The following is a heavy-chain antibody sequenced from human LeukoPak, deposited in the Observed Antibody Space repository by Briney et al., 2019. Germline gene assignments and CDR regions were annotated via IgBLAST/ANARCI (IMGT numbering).Heavy chain of an antibody. D-gene: IGHD3-3*01. CDR3: ARDRRFNGMDV. CDR1: GGSISGYY. Sequence: SETLSLTCTVSGGSISGYYWSWIRQPPGKGLEWIGDIYYIGSTNYNPSLMSRVTISVDTSRNQFSLNLSSVTAADTAVYYCARDRRFNGMDVWGQGTTVTVSS. CDR2: IYYIGST. V-gene: IGHV4-59*01. J-gene: IGHJ6*02.